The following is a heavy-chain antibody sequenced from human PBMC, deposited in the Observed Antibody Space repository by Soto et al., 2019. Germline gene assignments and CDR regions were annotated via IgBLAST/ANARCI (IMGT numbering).Heavy chain of an antibody. CDR2: IYWNDDK. V-gene: IGHV2-5*01. CDR3: ASMTTVATAAFDI. D-gene: IGHD4-17*01. Sequence: QITLKESGPTQVNPTQTLTLTCTASGLSFGTSGVGVGWIRQPPGEALEWLALIYWNDDKRYSPSLKSSFTITKDTSKNQVVLTMTNVDPVDTATYYCASMTTVATAAFDIWGQGTMVTVSS. J-gene: IGHJ3*02. CDR1: GLSFGTSGVG.